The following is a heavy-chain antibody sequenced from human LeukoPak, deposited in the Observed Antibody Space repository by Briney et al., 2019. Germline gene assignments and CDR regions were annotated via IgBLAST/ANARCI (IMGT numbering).Heavy chain of an antibody. V-gene: IGHV4-61*01. Sequence: SETLSLTCSVSGGSISSGPYFWSWIRQPPGKGLEWIGYIYYSGSTNYNPSLKSRVTISVDTSKNQFSLKLSSVTAADTAVYYCARRWLADYWGQGTLVTVSS. CDR3: ARRWLADY. D-gene: IGHD6-19*01. CDR1: GGSISSGPYF. J-gene: IGHJ4*02. CDR2: IYYSGST.